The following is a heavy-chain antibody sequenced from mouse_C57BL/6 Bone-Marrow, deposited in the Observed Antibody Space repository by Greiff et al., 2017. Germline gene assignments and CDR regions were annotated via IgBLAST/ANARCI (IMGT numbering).Heavy chain of an antibody. J-gene: IGHJ1*03. CDR2: IDPSDSYT. Sequence: QVQLQQPGAELVRPGTSVKLSCKASGYTFTSYWMHWVKQRPGQGLEWIGVIDPSDSYTNYNQKFKGKATLTVDTSSSTAYMQLSSLTSEDSAVYYCATYDANFDVWGTGTTDTVSS. CDR1: GYTFTSYW. D-gene: IGHD2-12*01. CDR3: ATYDANFDV. V-gene: IGHV1-59*01.